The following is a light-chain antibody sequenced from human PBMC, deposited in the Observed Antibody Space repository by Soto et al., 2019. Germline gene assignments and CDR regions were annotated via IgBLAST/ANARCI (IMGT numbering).Light chain of an antibody. CDR2: KAS. V-gene: IGKV1-5*03. CDR1: QTISSW. CDR3: QHYNSYSEA. Sequence: DTQMTQSPSTLSGSVGDRVTITCRASQTISSWLAWYQQKPGKAPKLLIYKASTLKSGVPSRFSGSGSGTEFTLTISSLQTDDFATYYCQHYNSYSEAFGQGTKVDIK. J-gene: IGKJ1*01.